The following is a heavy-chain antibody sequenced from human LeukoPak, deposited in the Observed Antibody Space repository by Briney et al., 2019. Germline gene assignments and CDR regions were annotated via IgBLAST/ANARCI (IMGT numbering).Heavy chain of an antibody. CDR1: GFTFSRSW. J-gene: IGHJ4*02. CDR3: ARDAGYDRFDY. Sequence: GGSLRLSCADSGFTFSRSWMTWVRQAPGKGREWVANIKEDGSAQNYVDSVKGRFTISRDNAKNTLYLEMKSLRAEDTVVYYCARDAGYDRFDYWGQGTLVTVSS. D-gene: IGHD3-22*01. V-gene: IGHV3-7*05. CDR2: IKEDGSAQ.